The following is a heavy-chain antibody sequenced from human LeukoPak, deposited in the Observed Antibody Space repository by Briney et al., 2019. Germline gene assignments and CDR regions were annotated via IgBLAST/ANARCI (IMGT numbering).Heavy chain of an antibody. J-gene: IGHJ4*02. CDR1: GFTFSSYE. V-gene: IGHV3-48*03. CDR3: ARKYCSTTSCLFDN. CDR2: ISSSGTTI. D-gene: IGHD2-2*01. Sequence: GGSLRLSCAASGFTFSSYEMNWVRQAPGKGLQWVSDISSSGTTIYYADSVKGRFTISRDNVKNSLYLQMNSLRAEDTAVYYCARKYCSTTSCLFDNWGQGTLVTVSS.